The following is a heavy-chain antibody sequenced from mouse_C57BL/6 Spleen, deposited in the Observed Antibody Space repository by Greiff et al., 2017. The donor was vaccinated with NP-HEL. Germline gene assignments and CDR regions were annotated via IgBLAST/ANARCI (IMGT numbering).Heavy chain of an antibody. CDR1: GYSITSGYG. Sequence: VQLKESGPGLVKPSQSLSLTCTVTGYSITSGYGWNWIRQIPGNKLEWMGYISYSGSTNYNPSLKSRISIIRDTSKNQFFLQLNSVTTEDTATYYCARTARIKYWGQGTTLTVSS. CDR2: ISYSGST. J-gene: IGHJ2*01. V-gene: IGHV3-2*02. CDR3: ARTARIKY. D-gene: IGHD1-2*01.